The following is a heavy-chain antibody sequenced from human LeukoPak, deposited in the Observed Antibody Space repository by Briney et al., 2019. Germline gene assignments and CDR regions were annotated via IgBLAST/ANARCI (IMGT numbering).Heavy chain of an antibody. D-gene: IGHD1-26*01. Sequence: PGGSLRLSCAASGFTFSSYSMNWVRQAPGKGLEWLSFISSSSGTIYYADSVKGRFTISRDNAKNSLYLQINSLRDEDTAVYYCARGRTGRYDFDYWGQGTLVTVSS. CDR3: ARGRTGRYDFDY. V-gene: IGHV3-48*02. J-gene: IGHJ4*02. CDR1: GFTFSSYS. CDR2: ISSSSGTI.